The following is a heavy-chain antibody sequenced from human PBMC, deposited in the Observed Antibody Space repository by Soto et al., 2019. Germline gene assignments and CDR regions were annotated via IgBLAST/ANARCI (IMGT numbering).Heavy chain of an antibody. J-gene: IGHJ6*03. D-gene: IGHD2-2*01. CDR1: GFTFSDYQ. Sequence: QVHLVGSGGGLVKPGGSLRLSCAASGFTFSDYQMSWIRQAPGKGLEWVSYIGSSGLSVYYEDSVKGRFTISRDNANNSLYLQMNSLRAEDSAVYYCARDLRQLLSHNYYYFYLDVWGKGTTVSVSS. CDR2: IGSSGLSV. V-gene: IGHV3-11*01. CDR3: ARDLRQLLSHNYYYFYLDV.